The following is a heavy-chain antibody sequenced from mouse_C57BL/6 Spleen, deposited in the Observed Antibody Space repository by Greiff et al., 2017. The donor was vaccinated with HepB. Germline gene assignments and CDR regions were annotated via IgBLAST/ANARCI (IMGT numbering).Heavy chain of an antibody. D-gene: IGHD1-1*01. V-gene: IGHV1-69*01. Sequence: QVQLQQPGAELVMPGASVKLSCKASGYTFTSYWMHWVKQRPGQGLEWIGEIDPSDSYTNYTPKFKGKSTLTVDKTTSTAYMQLSSLTSEDSAVYYCARGTTVVPNYYAMDYWGQGTSVTVSS. CDR2: IDPSDSYT. CDR3: ARGTTVVPNYYAMDY. CDR1: GYTFTSYW. J-gene: IGHJ4*01.